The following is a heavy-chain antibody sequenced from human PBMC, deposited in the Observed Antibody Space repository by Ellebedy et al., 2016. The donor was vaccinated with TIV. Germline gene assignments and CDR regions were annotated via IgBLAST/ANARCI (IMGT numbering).Heavy chain of an antibody. CDR3: ARDKFVVEPATMGY. V-gene: IGHV1-18*01. D-gene: IGHD2-2*01. CDR2: ISAYNGNT. J-gene: IGHJ4*02. Sequence: AASVKVSCKASGYIFNSYGISWVRQAPGQGLEWMGWISAYNGNTNYAQKFLGRVTMTTDTSTSTAYMELGSLTSDDTGVYFCARDKFVVEPATMGYWGQGTQVTVSS. CDR1: GYIFNSYG.